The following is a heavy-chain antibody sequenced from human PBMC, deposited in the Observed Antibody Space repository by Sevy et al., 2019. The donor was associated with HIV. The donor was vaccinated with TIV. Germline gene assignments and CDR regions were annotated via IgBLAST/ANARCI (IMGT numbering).Heavy chain of an antibody. D-gene: IGHD2-8*01. V-gene: IGHV3-23*01. Sequence: GGSLRLSCVASGCNFNIYSMSWVRQAPGKGLEWVSTLSFGCGRINHADSVQGRFTMSRDDSKKTVYLEMNSLRAEDTAVYYCAREGCTRPHDHWGQGTLVTVSS. CDR1: GCNFNIYS. CDR3: AREGCTRPHDH. J-gene: IGHJ4*02. CDR2: LSFGCGRI.